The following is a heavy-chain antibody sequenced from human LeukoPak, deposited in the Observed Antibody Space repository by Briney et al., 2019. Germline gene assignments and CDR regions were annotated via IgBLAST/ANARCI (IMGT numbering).Heavy chain of an antibody. J-gene: IGHJ2*01. V-gene: IGHV4-39*07. CDR2: IYYSGST. D-gene: IGHD6-19*01. Sequence: SETLSLTCTVSGGSISSSYYYWGWIRQPPGKGLEWIGSIYYSGSTNYNPSLKSRVTISVDTSRNQFSLNLSSVTAADTAVYYCASITVAGEDLNPNWYFDLWGRGTLVTVSS. CDR1: GGSISSSYYY. CDR3: ASITVAGEDLNPNWYFDL.